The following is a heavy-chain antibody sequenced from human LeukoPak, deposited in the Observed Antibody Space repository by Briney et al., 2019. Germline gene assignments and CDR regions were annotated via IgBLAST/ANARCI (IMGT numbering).Heavy chain of an antibody. CDR1: GGSISSGGYS. D-gene: IGHD4-17*01. CDR3: ARDFPGDYEADYYYMDV. J-gene: IGHJ6*03. V-gene: IGHV4-30-4*07. CDR2: TYYSGST. Sequence: SETLSLTCAVSGGSISSGGYSWSWIRQPPGKGLEWIGYTYYSGSTYYNPSLKSRVTISVDTSKNQFSLKLSSVTAADTAVYYCARDFPGDYEADYYYMDVWGKGTTVTVSS.